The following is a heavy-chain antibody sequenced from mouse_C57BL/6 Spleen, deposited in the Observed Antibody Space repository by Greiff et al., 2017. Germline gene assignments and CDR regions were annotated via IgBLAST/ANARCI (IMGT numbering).Heavy chain of an antibody. CDR3: ARSSDYDRRYYAMDY. CDR1: GYSFTDYN. Sequence: ESGPELVKPGASVKISCKASGYSFTDYNMNWVKQSNGKSLEWIGVINPNYGTTSYNQKFKGKATLTVDQSSSTAYMQLNSLTSEDSAVYYCARSSDYDRRYYAMDYWGQGTSVTVSS. V-gene: IGHV1-39*01. D-gene: IGHD2-4*01. CDR2: INPNYGTT. J-gene: IGHJ4*01.